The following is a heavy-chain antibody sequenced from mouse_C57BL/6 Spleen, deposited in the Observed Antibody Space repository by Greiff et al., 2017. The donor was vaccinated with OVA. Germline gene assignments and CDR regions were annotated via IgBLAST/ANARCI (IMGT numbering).Heavy chain of an antibody. D-gene: IGHD1-1*01. V-gene: IGHV1-19*01. J-gene: IGHJ2*01. Sequence: EVQLQQSGPVLVKPGASVKMSCKASGYTFTDYYMNWVKQSHGKSLEWIGVINPYNGGTSYNQKFKGKATLTVDTSASTAYMELNSLTSEDSAVYYCVYYARGYFDYWGQGTTLTVSS. CDR2: INPYNGGT. CDR3: VYYARGYFDY. CDR1: GYTFTDYY.